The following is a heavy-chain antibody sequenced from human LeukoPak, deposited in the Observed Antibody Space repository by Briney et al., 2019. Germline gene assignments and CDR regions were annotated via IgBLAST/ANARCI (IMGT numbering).Heavy chain of an antibody. CDR2: IYTSGST. Sequence: SETLSLTCTVSGGSISSYYWSWIRQPAGKGLEWIGRIYTSGSTNYNPSLKSRVTMSVDTSKNQFSLKLSSVTAADTAVYYCARAQYYDFWSGYSTLYYFDYWGQGTLVTVSS. CDR3: ARAQYYDFWSGYSTLYYFDY. J-gene: IGHJ4*02. V-gene: IGHV4-4*07. D-gene: IGHD3-3*01. CDR1: GGSISSYY.